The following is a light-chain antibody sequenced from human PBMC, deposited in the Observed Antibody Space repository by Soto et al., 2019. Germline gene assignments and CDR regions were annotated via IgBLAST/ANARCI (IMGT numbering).Light chain of an antibody. Sequence: QSALTQPASVSASPGQSIAISCTGTSGDVGGYDYVSWYQQHPDKAPKLMIYEVTKRPSWVSNRFSGSKSGNTAPLTISGLQPEDEADYYCSSHTSGSTRVFGSGTKVTVL. CDR3: SSHTSGSTRV. V-gene: IGLV2-14*01. CDR1: SGDVGGYDY. J-gene: IGLJ1*01. CDR2: EVT.